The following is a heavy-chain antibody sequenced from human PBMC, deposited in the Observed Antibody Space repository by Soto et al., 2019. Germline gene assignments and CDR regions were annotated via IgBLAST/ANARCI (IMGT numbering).Heavy chain of an antibody. V-gene: IGHV1-69*01. CDR3: AREVVTETTLGYFDS. Sequence: QVHLVQSGAEVKKSGSSVRVSCTASGGTFSNEAISWVRQAPGQGLEWLGRIIPFFGTPDYSQSFQGRLTITADESTGTAYMDLRSLGSDDTAVYYCAREVVTETTLGYFDSWGQGTLVTVSS. CDR2: IIPFFGTP. CDR1: GGTFSNEA. J-gene: IGHJ4*02. D-gene: IGHD2-21*02.